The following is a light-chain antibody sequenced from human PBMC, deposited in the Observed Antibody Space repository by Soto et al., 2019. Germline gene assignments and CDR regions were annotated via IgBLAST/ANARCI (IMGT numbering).Light chain of an antibody. CDR3: QQYHSYSPFT. CDR1: QSISSW. J-gene: IGKJ3*01. V-gene: IGKV1-5*01. Sequence: DIQMTQSPSTLSASVGDRVTVTCRASQSISSWLAWYQQKPGKAPKLLIYDASSLESGVPSRLSGSGSGTEFTLTISSLQPGDFATYYCQQYHSYSPFTFGPGTKVDIK. CDR2: DAS.